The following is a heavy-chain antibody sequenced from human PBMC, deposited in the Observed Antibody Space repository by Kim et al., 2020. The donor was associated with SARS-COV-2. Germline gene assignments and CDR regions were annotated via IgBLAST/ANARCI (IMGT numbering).Heavy chain of an antibody. V-gene: IGHV3-30*18. D-gene: IGHD5-12*01. J-gene: IGHJ3*02. CDR2: ISYDGSNK. Sequence: GGSLRLSCAASGFTFSSYGMHWVRQAPGKGLEWVAVISYDGSNKYYADSVKGRFTVSRDNSKNTLYLQMNSLRGGDTAVYYCAKGAPFVEMATITSDAFDIWGQGSMVTVSS. CDR3: AKGAPFVEMATITSDAFDI. CDR1: GFTFSSYG.